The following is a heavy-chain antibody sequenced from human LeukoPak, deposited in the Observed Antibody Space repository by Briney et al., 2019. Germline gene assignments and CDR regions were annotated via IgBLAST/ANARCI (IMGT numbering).Heavy chain of an antibody. V-gene: IGHV4-34*01. CDR2: INHSGST. Sequence: SETLSLTCAVHGGSFSGYYWSWIRQPPGKGLEWIGEINHSGSTNYNPSLKSRVTISVDTSKNQFSLKLSSVTAADTAVYYCARGWYYYYGMDVWGQGTTVTVSS. CDR3: ARGWYYYYGMDV. J-gene: IGHJ6*02. CDR1: GGSFSGYY.